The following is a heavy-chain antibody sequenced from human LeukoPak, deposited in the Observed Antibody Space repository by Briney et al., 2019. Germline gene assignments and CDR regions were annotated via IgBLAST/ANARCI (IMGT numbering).Heavy chain of an antibody. D-gene: IGHD4-11*01. J-gene: IGHJ4*02. CDR2: IGAGGTFT. CDR3: AKDLDYTSYGYYLDY. Sequence: GGSLRLSCTASGFTFSSYARNWVRQAPGKGLEWISDIGAGGTFTYYADSVKGRFTIARDNSRNTLYLQMNSLRADDTAVYYCAKDLDYTSYGYYLDYWGQGTLVTVSS. CDR1: GFTFSSYA. V-gene: IGHV3-23*01.